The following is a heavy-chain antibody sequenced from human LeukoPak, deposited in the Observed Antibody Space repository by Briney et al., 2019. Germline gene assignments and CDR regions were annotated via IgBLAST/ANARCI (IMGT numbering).Heavy chain of an antibody. CDR1: GFTFSSYA. CDR3: AKGQRFYGEYYFDQ. D-gene: IGHD4-17*01. V-gene: IGHV3-23*01. Sequence: GGSLRLSCTASGFTFSSYAMSWVRQAPGKGLEWVSAISGSGGSTYYADSVKGRFTISRDNSKNTLYLQMNSLRAEDTAVYYCAKGQRFYGEYYFDQWGQGTLVTVSS. CDR2: ISGSGGST. J-gene: IGHJ4*02.